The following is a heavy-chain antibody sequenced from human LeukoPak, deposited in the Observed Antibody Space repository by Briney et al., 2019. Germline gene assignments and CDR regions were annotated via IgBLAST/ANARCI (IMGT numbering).Heavy chain of an antibody. J-gene: IGHJ4*02. CDR3: ARDPSSSWYSSLSVADY. CDR2: INHSGST. CDR1: GGSISNYY. D-gene: IGHD6-13*01. V-gene: IGHV4-34*01. Sequence: PSETLSLTCIVSGGSISNYYWSWIRQPPGKGLEWIGEINHSGSTNYNPSLKSRVTISVDTSKNQFSLKLSSVTAADTAVYYCARDPSSSWYSSLSVADYWGQGTLVTVSS.